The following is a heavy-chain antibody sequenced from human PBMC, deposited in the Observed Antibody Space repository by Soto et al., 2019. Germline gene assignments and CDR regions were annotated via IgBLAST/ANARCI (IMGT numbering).Heavy chain of an antibody. V-gene: IGHV1-69*02. CDR3: ANYDYTDLAFEY. J-gene: IGHJ4*02. CDR2: IIPILGIA. D-gene: IGHD3-16*01. Sequence: QVQLVQSGAEVKKPGSSVKVSCKASGGTFSSYTISWVRQAPGQGLEWMGRIIPILGIANYAQKFQGRVTITADKSTSTAYMELSSLRAEDTAVYYCANYDYTDLAFEYWGQGTLVTVSS. CDR1: GGTFSSYT.